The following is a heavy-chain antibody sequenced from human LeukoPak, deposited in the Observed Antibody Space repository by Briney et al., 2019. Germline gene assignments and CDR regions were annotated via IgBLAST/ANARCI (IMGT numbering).Heavy chain of an antibody. CDR2: IYHSGST. J-gene: IGHJ4*02. D-gene: IGHD4-17*01. V-gene: IGHV4-39*07. Sequence: PSETLSLTCTVSGGSISSSSYYWGWIRQPPGKGLEWIGSIYHSGSTYYNPSLKSRVTISVDTSKNQFSLKLSSVTAADTAVYYCAREYGDPSYYFDYWGQGTLVTVSS. CDR1: GGSISSSSYY. CDR3: AREYGDPSYYFDY.